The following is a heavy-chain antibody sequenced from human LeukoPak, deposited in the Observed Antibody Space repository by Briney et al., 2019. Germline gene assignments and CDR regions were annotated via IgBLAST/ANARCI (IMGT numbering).Heavy chain of an antibody. D-gene: IGHD4-17*01. CDR1: GFTFSSYS. CDR3: ARDHDCGDYPDY. CDR2: ISSSSSYI. V-gene: IGHV3-21*01. Sequence: GGSLRLSCAASGFTFSSYSMTWVRQAPGKGLEWVSSISSSSSYIYYADSVKGRFTISRDNAKNSLYLQMNSLRAEDTAVYYCARDHDCGDYPDYWGQGTLVTVSS. J-gene: IGHJ4*02.